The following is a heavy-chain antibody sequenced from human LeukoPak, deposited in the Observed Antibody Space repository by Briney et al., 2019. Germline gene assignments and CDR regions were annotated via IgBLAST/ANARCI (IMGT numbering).Heavy chain of an antibody. J-gene: IGHJ4*02. CDR3: ARQSTAMGTFDY. D-gene: IGHD5-18*01. V-gene: IGHV4-39*01. CDR2: IYYSGNT. Sequence: SETLSLTCTVSGGSISSSSYYWGWIRQPPGKGLEWIGSIYYSGNTYYNPSLKSRVTISVDTSKNQFSLKLSSVTAADTAVYYCARQSTAMGTFDYWGQGTLVPVSS. CDR1: GGSISSSSYY.